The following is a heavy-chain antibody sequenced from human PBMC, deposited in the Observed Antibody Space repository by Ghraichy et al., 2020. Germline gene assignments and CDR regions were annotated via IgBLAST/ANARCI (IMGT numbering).Heavy chain of an antibody. Sequence: SQTLSLTCTVSGGSVSSSAYYWGWIRQPPGKGLEWIGSIYYSGSTYYNPSLKSRVTVYVDTSKNQFSLTLSSVTAADTAVYYCAKTAPPSTLYEAFDIWGQGTMVTVSS. D-gene: IGHD1-1*01. CDR2: IYYSGST. V-gene: IGHV4-39*01. CDR1: GGSVSSSAYY. CDR3: AKTAPPSTLYEAFDI. J-gene: IGHJ3*02.